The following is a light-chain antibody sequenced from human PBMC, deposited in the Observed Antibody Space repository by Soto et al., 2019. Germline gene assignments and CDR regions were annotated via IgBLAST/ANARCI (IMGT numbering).Light chain of an antibody. V-gene: IGKV1-39*01. CDR2: GAS. CDR3: QQSHSTPPDT. J-gene: IGKJ2*01. Sequence: DIQMTQFPSSLSASLGEGVTITCRASQSISSHLNWYQQKPGRAPKLLIHGASALRSGVPSRFSGGGSGTDFTLTITNLQPEDSATYYCQQSHSTPPDTFGQGTKLEIK. CDR1: QSISSH.